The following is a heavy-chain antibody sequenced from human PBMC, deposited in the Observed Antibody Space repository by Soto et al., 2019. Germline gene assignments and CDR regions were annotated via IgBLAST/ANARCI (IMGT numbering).Heavy chain of an antibody. CDR1: GFTFSSCS. J-gene: IGHJ4*02. D-gene: IGHD3-22*01. CDR2: ISSSSGTI. V-gene: IGHV3-48*01. Sequence: EVQLVESGGGLVQPGGSLRLSCAASGFTFSSCSMNWVRQAPGKGLEWVSYISSSSGTIYYADSVTGRFTISRDNAKNCLYLQWDSLRGEDTAVYYCARDDSSGYYVEPCDYWGQGTLVTVSS. CDR3: ARDDSSGYYVEPCDY.